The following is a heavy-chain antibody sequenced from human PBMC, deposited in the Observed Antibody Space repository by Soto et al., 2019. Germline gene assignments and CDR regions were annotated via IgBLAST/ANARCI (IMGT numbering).Heavy chain of an antibody. J-gene: IGHJ4*02. D-gene: IGHD2-15*01. CDR2: IYYSGST. V-gene: IGHV4-59*08. CDR3: ARTYCSGGSCRDD. CDR1: GGSISSYY. Sequence: PSETLSLTCTVSGGSISSYYWSWIRQPPGKGLEWIGYIYYSGSTNYNPSLKSRVTISVDTSKNQFSLKLSSVTAADTAVYYCARTYCSGGSCRDDWGQGTLVTVSS.